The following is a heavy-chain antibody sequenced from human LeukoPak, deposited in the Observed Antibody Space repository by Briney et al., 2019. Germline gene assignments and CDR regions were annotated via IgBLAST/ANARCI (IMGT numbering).Heavy chain of an antibody. V-gene: IGHV5-10-1*01. D-gene: IGHD5-24*01. Sequence: GESLKISCKGSGYSITSYWISWVRQMPGKGLEWMGRINPSDSYINYSPSFQGHVTISADKSISTAYLQWSSLKASDTAMYYCALRRDGYNLDYWGQGTLVTVSS. J-gene: IGHJ4*02. CDR3: ALRRDGYNLDY. CDR1: GYSITSYW. CDR2: INPSDSYI.